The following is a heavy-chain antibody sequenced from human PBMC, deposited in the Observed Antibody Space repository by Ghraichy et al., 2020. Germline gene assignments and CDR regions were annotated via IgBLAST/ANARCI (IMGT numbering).Heavy chain of an antibody. CDR3: ASSNWNQFDY. CDR1: GGSISSSSYY. CDR2: IYYTGGT. D-gene: IGHD1-1*01. V-gene: IGHV4-39*01. Sequence: SETLSLTHTVSGGSISSSSYYWGWIRQPPGKGLEWIGSIYYTGGTYYNPSLKSRVTISVDTSKNQYSLKLSSVTAADTAVYYCASSNWNQFDYWGQGTLVTVSS. J-gene: IGHJ4*02.